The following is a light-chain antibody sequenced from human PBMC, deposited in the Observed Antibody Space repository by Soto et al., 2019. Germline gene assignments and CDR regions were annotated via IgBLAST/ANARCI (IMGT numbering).Light chain of an antibody. V-gene: IGLV2-14*01. CDR2: EVS. CDR3: SSYTSSRAYV. CDR1: SSDVGGYNY. J-gene: IGLJ1*01. Sequence: QSVLTQPDSLSGSPGQSITISCTGTSSDVGGYNYVSWYQQQSGKAPKLMIHEVSNRPSGVSNRFSGSKSGNTASLTISVLQADDEADYYCSSYTSSRAYVFGIGTKLTVL.